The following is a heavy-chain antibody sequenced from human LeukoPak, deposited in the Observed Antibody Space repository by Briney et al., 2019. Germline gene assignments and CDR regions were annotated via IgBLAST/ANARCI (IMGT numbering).Heavy chain of an antibody. CDR1: GYTFTSYG. V-gene: IGHV1-18*01. D-gene: IGHD2-2*01. Sequence: ASAKVSCKASGYTFTSYGISWVRQAPGQGLEWMGWISAYNGNTNYAQKLQGRVTMTTDTSTSTAYMELRSLRSDDTAVYYCARDLVVVPAATLFDYWGQGTLVTVSS. CDR3: ARDLVVVPAATLFDY. J-gene: IGHJ4*02. CDR2: ISAYNGNT.